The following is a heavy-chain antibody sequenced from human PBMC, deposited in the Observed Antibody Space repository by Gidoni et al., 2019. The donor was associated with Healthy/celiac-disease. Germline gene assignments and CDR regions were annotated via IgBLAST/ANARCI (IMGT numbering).Heavy chain of an antibody. D-gene: IGHD2-15*01. CDR2: RKQDGSEK. CDR3: ARLICSGGSCYSLAGAFDI. CDR1: GFTFSSYW. V-gene: IGHV3-7*01. Sequence: EVQLVESGVGLVQPGGSLRLSCAASGFTFSSYWMSWVRQAPGKGLAWVANRKQDGSEKYYVDAVKGRFTISRDNAKNSRYLQMNSLRAEDTAVYYCARLICSGGSCYSLAGAFDIWGQGTMVTVSS. J-gene: IGHJ3*02.